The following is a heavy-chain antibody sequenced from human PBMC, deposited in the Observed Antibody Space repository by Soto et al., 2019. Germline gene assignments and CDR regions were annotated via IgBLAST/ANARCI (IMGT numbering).Heavy chain of an antibody. D-gene: IGHD3-16*01. V-gene: IGHV3-30-3*01. Sequence: QVQLVESGGGVVQPGRSLRLSCAASGFTFSSYAMHWVRQAPGKGLEWVAVISYDGSNKYYADSVKGRFTICRDNSKNTQYLQRNSLRAEDTVVYYGPRYEFPGGMDVWGQGTTVTVSS. CDR2: ISYDGSNK. CDR1: GFTFSSYA. CDR3: PRYEFPGGMDV. J-gene: IGHJ6*02.